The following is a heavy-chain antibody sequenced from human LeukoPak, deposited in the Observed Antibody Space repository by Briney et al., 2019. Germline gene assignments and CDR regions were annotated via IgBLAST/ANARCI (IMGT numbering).Heavy chain of an antibody. J-gene: IGHJ4*02. CDR3: ARGGYGSGSYYNY. Sequence: SETLSLTCAVYGGSFSGYYWSWIRQPPEKGLEWIGEINHGVGTNYNPSLKSRLTISVDTSKNQFSLKLSSVIAADTAVYYCARGGYGSGSYYNYWGQGTLVTVFS. CDR1: GGSFSGYY. CDR2: INHGVGT. D-gene: IGHD3-10*01. V-gene: IGHV4-34*01.